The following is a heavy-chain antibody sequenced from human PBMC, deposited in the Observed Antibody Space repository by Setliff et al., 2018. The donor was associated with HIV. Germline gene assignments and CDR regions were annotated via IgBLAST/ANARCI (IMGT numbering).Heavy chain of an antibody. J-gene: IGHJ3*02. V-gene: IGHV3-7*03. CDR2: IKQDGSAT. Sequence: LRLSCAASGFTFSSSWMSWVRQAPGKGLEWVANIKQDGSATHYVDSVKGRFTISRDNAENSLLLQMNSLRVEDTAVYFCARDPGSSERGWGAFDIWGLGTMVTVSS. D-gene: IGHD6-19*01. CDR3: ARDPGSSERGWGAFDI. CDR1: GFTFSSSW.